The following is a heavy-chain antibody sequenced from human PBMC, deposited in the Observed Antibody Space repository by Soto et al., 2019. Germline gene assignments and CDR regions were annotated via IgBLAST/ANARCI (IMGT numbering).Heavy chain of an antibody. CDR2: MNPNSGNT. V-gene: IGHV1-8*01. J-gene: IGHJ6*02. Sequence: ASVKVSCKASGYTFTSYDINWVRQATGQGLEWMGWMNPNSGNTGYAQKLQGRVTMTRNTSISTAYMELSSLRSEDTAVYYCARGSYSSSWYYYYGMDLWGQGTTVTVSS. CDR1: GYTFTSYD. D-gene: IGHD6-13*01. CDR3: ARGSYSSSWYYYYGMDL.